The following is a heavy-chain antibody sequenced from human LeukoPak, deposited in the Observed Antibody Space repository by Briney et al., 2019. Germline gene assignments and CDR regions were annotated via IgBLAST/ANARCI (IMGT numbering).Heavy chain of an antibody. CDR2: ISGSGGST. J-gene: IGHJ4*02. D-gene: IGHD3-22*01. CDR1: GFTFSSYA. Sequence: GGSLRLSCAASGFTFSSYAMSWVRQAPAKGLEWVSAISGSGGSTYYADSVKGRFTISRDNSKNTLYLQMNSLRAEDTAVYYCARATYYYDSSGYYSHQLYYFDYWGQGTLVTVSS. CDR3: ARATYYYDSSGYYSHQLYYFDY. V-gene: IGHV3-23*01.